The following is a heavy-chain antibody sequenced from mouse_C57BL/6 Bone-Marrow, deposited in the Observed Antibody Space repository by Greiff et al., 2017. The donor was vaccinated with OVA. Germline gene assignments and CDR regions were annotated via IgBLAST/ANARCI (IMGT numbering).Heavy chain of an antibody. CDR2: SRNKANDYTT. D-gene: IGHD5-5*01. CDR3: ARDARLPPLAMDY. CDR1: GFTFSDFY. V-gene: IGHV7-1*01. J-gene: IGHJ4*01. Sequence: EVKVVESGGGLVQSGRSLRLSCATSGFTFSDFYMEWVRQAPGKGLEWIAASRNKANDYTTEYSASVKGRFIVSRDTSQSILYLQMNALRAEDTAIDYCARDARLPPLAMDYWGQGTSVTVSS.